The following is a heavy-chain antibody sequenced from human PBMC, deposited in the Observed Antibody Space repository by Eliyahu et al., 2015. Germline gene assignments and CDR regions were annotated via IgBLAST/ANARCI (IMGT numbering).Heavy chain of an antibody. Sequence: QVQLQESGPGLVRPSGTLSLTCDVSGASISSSKSWGWVRQSPGKGLEWIGEIYPSGRTYYSPSLQSRVSISVDKAKNHFSLKLNSVTAADTAVYYCARIGYYDSNGYYIGYLRHWGQGTLVTVSS. CDR2: IYPSGRT. CDR1: GASISSSKS. D-gene: IGHD3-22*01. V-gene: IGHV4-4*02. CDR3: ARIGYYDSNGYYIGYLRH. J-gene: IGHJ1*01.